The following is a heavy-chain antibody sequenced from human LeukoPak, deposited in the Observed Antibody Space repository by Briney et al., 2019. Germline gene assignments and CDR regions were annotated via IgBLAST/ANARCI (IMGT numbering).Heavy chain of an antibody. D-gene: IGHD1-26*01. CDR2: IYHSGST. V-gene: IGHV4-38-2*02. CDR3: ATVGELPLTSYYFDY. J-gene: IGHJ4*02. Sequence: SETLSLTCTVSGYSISSGYYWGWIRQPPGRGLEWIGSIYHSGSTYYNPSLKSRVTISVDTSKNQFSLKLSSVTAADTAVYYCATVGELPLTSYYFDYWGQGTLVTVSS. CDR1: GYSISSGYY.